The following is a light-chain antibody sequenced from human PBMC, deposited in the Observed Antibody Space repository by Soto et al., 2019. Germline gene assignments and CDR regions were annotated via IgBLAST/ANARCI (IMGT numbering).Light chain of an antibody. J-gene: IGKJ4*01. V-gene: IGKV3D-15*01. Sequence: EIVMTQSPATLSVSPGERATLSCRASQSVSSNLAWYQQKPGQAPRLLIYGASSRATGIPDRFSGSGSGTDFTLTLNRLGPEDFAVYYCEQYDKSITFGGGTNVDIK. CDR1: QSVSSN. CDR2: GAS. CDR3: EQYDKSIT.